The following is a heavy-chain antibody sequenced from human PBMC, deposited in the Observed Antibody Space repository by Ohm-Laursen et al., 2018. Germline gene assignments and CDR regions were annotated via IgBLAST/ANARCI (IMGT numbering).Heavy chain of an antibody. CDR1: GYTFTGYY. CDR2: INPNSGGT. V-gene: IGHV1-2*02. D-gene: IGHD3-3*01. J-gene: IGHJ6*02. Sequence: ASVKVSCKTSGYTFTGYYMHWVRQAPGQGLEWMGWINPNSGGTNYAQKFQGRVTMTRDTSISTGYMELSSLRSDDTAVYYCARVSRGADFWNPGYGMDVWGQGTTVTVSS. CDR3: ARVSRGADFWNPGYGMDV.